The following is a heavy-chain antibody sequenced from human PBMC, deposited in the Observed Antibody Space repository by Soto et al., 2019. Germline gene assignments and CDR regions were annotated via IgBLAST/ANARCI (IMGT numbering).Heavy chain of an antibody. CDR1: GGSVSSGSYY. Sequence: QVQLQESGPGLVKPSETLSLTCTVSGGSVSSGSYYWSWIRQPPGKGLEWIGYIYYSGSTNYNPSLKSRVTISVDTSKNQFSLKLSSVTAADTAVYYCARVRYYYDSSGPNFDYCGQGTLVTVSS. D-gene: IGHD3-22*01. CDR3: ARVRYYYDSSGPNFDY. V-gene: IGHV4-61*01. CDR2: IYYSGST. J-gene: IGHJ4*02.